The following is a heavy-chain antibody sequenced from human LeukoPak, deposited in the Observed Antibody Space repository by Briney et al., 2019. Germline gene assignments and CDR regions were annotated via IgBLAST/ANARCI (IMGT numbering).Heavy chain of an antibody. J-gene: IGHJ3*02. V-gene: IGHV1-69*01. CDR3: ATITTGTTRDAFDI. Sequence: PGASVKVSCKASGGTFSSYAISWVRQAPGQGLEWMGGIIPIFGTANYAQKFQGRVTITADESTSTAYMELSSLRSEDTAVYYCATITTGTTRDAFDIWGQGTMVTVSS. CDR2: IIPIFGTA. CDR1: GGTFSSYA. D-gene: IGHD1-1*01.